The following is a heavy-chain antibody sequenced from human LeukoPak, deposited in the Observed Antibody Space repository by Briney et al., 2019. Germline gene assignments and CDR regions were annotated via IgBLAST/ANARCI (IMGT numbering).Heavy chain of an antibody. CDR1: GGSISSSNW. CDR3: ARVREDYYGSGSYPFDY. J-gene: IGHJ4*02. D-gene: IGHD3-10*01. CDR2: IYHSGST. Sequence: PSETLSLTCAVSGGSISSSNWWSWVRQPPGKGLEWIGEIYHSGSTNYNPSLKSRVTISVDKSKNQFSLKLSSVTAADTAVYYCARVREDYYGSGSYPFDYWGQGTLVTVSS. V-gene: IGHV4-4*02.